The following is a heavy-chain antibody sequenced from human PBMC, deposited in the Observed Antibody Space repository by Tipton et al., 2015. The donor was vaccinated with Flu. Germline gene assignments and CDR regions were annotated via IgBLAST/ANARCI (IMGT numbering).Heavy chain of an antibody. CDR3: ARHGSPYGDDPAFDP. J-gene: IGHJ5*02. CDR2: VYHGRST. CDR1: GHSINSGYY. D-gene: IGHD4-17*01. V-gene: IGHV4-38-2*02. Sequence: LRLSCTVSGHSINSGYYWGWIRQPPGKGLEWIGSVYHGRSTDYNPSLKSRVTISVGTSNNQFSLKLSSVTAADTAVYYCARHGSPYGDDPAFDPWGQGTLVTVSS.